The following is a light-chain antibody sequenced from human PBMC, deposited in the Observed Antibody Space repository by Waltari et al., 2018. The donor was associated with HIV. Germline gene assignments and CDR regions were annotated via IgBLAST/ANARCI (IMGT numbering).Light chain of an antibody. Sequence: DIVLTLSPHPLAVSLRERSAINCYSSQSVFYSSNNNNYLSWYQQKPGPPPELHIYWASTRESGVPDRVSGRGSGTDVNLTCSSLEAGDGAVYDCQQYYSTLIDFGPATKVHIK. V-gene: IGKV4-1*01. CDR3: QQYYSTLID. CDR2: WAS. J-gene: IGKJ3*01. CDR1: QSVFYSSNNNNY.